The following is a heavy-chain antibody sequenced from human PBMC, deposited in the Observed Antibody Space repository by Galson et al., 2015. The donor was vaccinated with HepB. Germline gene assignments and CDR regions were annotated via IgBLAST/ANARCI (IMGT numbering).Heavy chain of an antibody. CDR3: AKGYYYYMDV. CDR2: ISDNGRNK. V-gene: IGHV3-30*18. CDR1: GFNFRSYG. Sequence: SLRLSCADSGFNFRSYGMHWVRQAPGKGLEWVAFISDNGRNKYYVDSVKGRFTISRDNSKNTMDLQMNSLRVEDTAAYYCAKGYYYYMDVWGKGTTVTASS. J-gene: IGHJ6*03.